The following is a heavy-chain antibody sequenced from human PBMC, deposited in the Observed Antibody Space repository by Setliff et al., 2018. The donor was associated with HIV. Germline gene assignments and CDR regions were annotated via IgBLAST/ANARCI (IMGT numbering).Heavy chain of an antibody. CDR1: GYTFSNYG. D-gene: IGHD3-3*01. CDR2: INAFTGKT. J-gene: IGHJ5*01. CDR3: AKDYTTTFWEYNWFDF. V-gene: IGHV1-18*01. Sequence: ASVKVSCKASGYTFSNYGLSWVRQAPGQGLVWVGWINAFTGKTHYADSVKGRFTVSRDNSKDTLTLQMNDLRAEDTGLYYCAKDYTTTFWEYNWFDFWGQGTLVTVSS.